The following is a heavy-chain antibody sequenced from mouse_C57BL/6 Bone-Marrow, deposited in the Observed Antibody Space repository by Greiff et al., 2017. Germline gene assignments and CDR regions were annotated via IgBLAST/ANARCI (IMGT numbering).Heavy chain of an antibody. CDR2: IYPGGGYT. CDR1: GYTFTNYW. D-gene: IGHD1-1*01. V-gene: IGHV1-63*01. J-gene: IGHJ4*01. CDR3: ARDGNHGAMDY. Sequence: VQLQQSGAELVRPGTSVKMSCKASGYTFTNYWIGWAKQRPGHGLEWIGDIYPGGGYTNYNEKFKGKATLTADKSYSTAYMQFSSLTSEDSAIYYCARDGNHGAMDYWGQGTSVTVSS.